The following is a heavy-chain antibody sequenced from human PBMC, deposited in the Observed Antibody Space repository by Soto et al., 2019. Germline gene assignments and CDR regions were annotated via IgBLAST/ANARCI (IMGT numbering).Heavy chain of an antibody. J-gene: IGHJ4*02. V-gene: IGHV3-48*02. CDR1: GFTFSSYS. CDR2: ISSSSSTI. CDR3: AREGSWNVDY. D-gene: IGHD1-1*01. Sequence: EVQLVQSGGGLVQPGGSLRLSCAASGFTFSSYSMTWVRQAPGKGLEWVSYISSSSSTIYYADCVKGRFTISRDNAQNSLYLQMNSLRDEVTAVYYCAREGSWNVDYWGKGTLVTVSS.